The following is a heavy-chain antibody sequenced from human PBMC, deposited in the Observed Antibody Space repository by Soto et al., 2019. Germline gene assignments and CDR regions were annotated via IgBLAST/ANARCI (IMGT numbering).Heavy chain of an antibody. CDR3: AKANIGVWELLSHTNYFCFDY. J-gene: IGHJ4*02. D-gene: IGHD3-3*01. V-gene: IGHV3-23*01. CDR1: GFTFSSYA. Sequence: EVQLLESGGGLVQPGGSLRLSCAASGFTFSSYAMSWVRQAPGKGLEWVSAISGSGGSTYYADSVKGRFTISRDNSKNTLYLQMNSLRAEDTAVYYCAKANIGVWELLSHTNYFCFDYWGQGTLVTVSS. CDR2: ISGSGGST.